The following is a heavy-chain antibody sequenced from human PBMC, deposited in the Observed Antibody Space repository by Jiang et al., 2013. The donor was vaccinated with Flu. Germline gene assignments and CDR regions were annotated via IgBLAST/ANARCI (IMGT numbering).Heavy chain of an antibody. CDR1: GGPIISGDYF. CDR2: IYDNGRA. J-gene: IGHJ5*02. V-gene: IGHV4-30-4*08. Sequence: PGLVKPLQTLSLTCTVSGGPIISGDYFWTWIRQPPGKGLEWIGYIYDNGRAYYSPSLKGRVTISIDTARNHFSLTLTSVTAADTAVYYCARGSVVVTAIDGWFDPWGQGTPVTVSS. D-gene: IGHD2-21*02. CDR3: ARGSVVVTAIDGWFDP.